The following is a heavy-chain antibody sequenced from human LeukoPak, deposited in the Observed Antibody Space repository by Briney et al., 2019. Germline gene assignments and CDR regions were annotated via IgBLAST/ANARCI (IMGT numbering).Heavy chain of an antibody. CDR1: GFTFSSYA. CDR2: ISYDGSNK. J-gene: IGHJ4*02. CDR3: ARASSWYLDY. V-gene: IGHV3-30-3*01. Sequence: TGGSLRLSCAASGFTFSSYAMHWVRQASGKGLEWVAVISYDGSNKYYADSVKGRFTISRDNSKNTLYLQMNSLRAEDTAVYYCARASSWYLDYWGQGTLVTVSS. D-gene: IGHD6-13*01.